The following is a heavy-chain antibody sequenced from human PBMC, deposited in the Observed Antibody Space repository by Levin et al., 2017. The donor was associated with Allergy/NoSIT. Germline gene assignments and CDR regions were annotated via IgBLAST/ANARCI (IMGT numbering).Heavy chain of an antibody. CDR1: GFTFDTYT. CDR2: ISSSSIYI. V-gene: IGHV3-21*01. Sequence: GESLKISCAASGFTFDTYTITWVRQAPGKGLEWVSSISSSSIYIYYADSVRDRFTISRDNAKNSLYLQMSILRAEDTAVYYCARDHGGSGGWYYFAYWGQGALVTVSS. J-gene: IGHJ4*02. D-gene: IGHD6-19*01. CDR3: ARDHGGSGGWYYFAY.